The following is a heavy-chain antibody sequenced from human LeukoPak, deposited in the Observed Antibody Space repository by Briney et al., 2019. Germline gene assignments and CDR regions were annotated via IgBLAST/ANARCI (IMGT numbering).Heavy chain of an antibody. D-gene: IGHD2-15*01. CDR2: ISSSSSTI. V-gene: IGHV3-48*02. CDR1: GFTFGVDG. CDR3: ARARASGRSGFDY. J-gene: IGHJ4*02. Sequence: QTGGSLRLSCIASGFTFGVDGMSWFRQAPGKGLEWVSYISSSSSTIYYADSVKGRFTISRDNAKNSLYLQMNSLRDEDTAVYYCARARASGRSGFDYWGQGTLVTVSS.